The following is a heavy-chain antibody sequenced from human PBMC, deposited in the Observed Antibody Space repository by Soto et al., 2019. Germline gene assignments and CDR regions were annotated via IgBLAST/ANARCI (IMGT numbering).Heavy chain of an antibody. CDR1: GGSISSSNW. CDR2: IYHSGST. Sequence: SETLSLTCAVSGGSISSSNWWSWVRQPPGKGLEWIGEIYHSGSTNYNPSLKSRVTISVDKSKNQFSLKLSSVTAADTAVYYCARGGISKIVVVTTDSAFDIWGQGTMVTVSS. V-gene: IGHV4-4*02. J-gene: IGHJ3*02. CDR3: ARGGISKIVVVTTDSAFDI. D-gene: IGHD3-22*01.